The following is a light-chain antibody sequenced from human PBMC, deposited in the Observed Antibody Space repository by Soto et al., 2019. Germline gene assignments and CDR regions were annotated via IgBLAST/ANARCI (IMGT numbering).Light chain of an antibody. CDR3: TSFARGSTLV. Sequence: QSALTQPAAVSGSPGQSITISCPGTSSDVGTYNLVSWYQQYPGKAPKLMIYATSKRPSGVSNRFSGSKSGDTASLTISGLQAEDEADYYCTSFARGSTLVFGGGTKLTVL. V-gene: IGLV2-23*01. CDR2: ATS. CDR1: SSDVGTYNL. J-gene: IGLJ3*02.